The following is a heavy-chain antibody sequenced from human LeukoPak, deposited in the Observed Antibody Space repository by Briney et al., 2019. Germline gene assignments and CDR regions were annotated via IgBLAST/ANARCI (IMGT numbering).Heavy chain of an antibody. V-gene: IGHV4-39*07. CDR2: IYYSGNT. CDR1: GVSISSSNSY. CDR3: ARSPSGSSSRWFDP. D-gene: IGHD1-26*01. J-gene: IGHJ5*02. Sequence: DPSETLSLTCTVSGVSISSSNSYWGWIRQPPGKGLEWIGSIYYSGNTYYNASLKSQVSISIDTSKEQFSLKLSSVTAADTAVYYCARSPSGSSSRWFDPWGQGTLVTVSS.